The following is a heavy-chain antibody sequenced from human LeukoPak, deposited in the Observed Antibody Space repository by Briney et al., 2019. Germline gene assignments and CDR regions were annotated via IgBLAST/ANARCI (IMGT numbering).Heavy chain of an antibody. Sequence: GRSLRLSCAASGFTFSSYGMHWVRQAPGKGLEWVAVIWYDGSNKYCADSVKGRFTISRDNSKNTLYLQMNSLRAEDTAVYYCARDPFMYCSSTSCSTHYYYYGMDVWGQGTTVTVSS. V-gene: IGHV3-33*01. J-gene: IGHJ6*02. CDR1: GFTFSSYG. CDR2: IWYDGSNK. D-gene: IGHD2-2*01. CDR3: ARDPFMYCSSTSCSTHYYYYGMDV.